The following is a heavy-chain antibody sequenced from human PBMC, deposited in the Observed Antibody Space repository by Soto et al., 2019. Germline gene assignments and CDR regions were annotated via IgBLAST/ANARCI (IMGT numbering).Heavy chain of an antibody. Sequence: QITLKESGPTLVKPTQTLTLTCTFSGFSLSTSGVGVGWIRQPPGKALEWLALIYWDDDKRYSPSLKSRLTTTKDTSKNQLVLTMTNMDPVDTATYYCAHSRGTAARDTYNWFDPWGQGTLVTVSS. J-gene: IGHJ5*02. CDR3: AHSRGTAARDTYNWFDP. CDR2: IYWDDDK. V-gene: IGHV2-5*02. D-gene: IGHD6-6*01. CDR1: GFSLSTSGVG.